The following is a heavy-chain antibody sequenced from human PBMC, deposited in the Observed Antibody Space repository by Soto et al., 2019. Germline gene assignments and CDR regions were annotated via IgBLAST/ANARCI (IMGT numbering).Heavy chain of an antibody. CDR1: GGSFSGYY. J-gene: IGHJ5*02. CDR2: INHSGST. V-gene: IGHV4-34*01. D-gene: IGHD2-15*01. CDR3: ARVLAPDGRRGGSCYECWFDP. Sequence: PSETLSLTCAVYGGSFSGYYWSWIRQPPGKGLEWIGEINHSGSTNYNPSLKSRVTISVDTSKNQFSLKLSSVTAADTAVYYCARVLAPDGRRGGSCYECWFDPWGQGTLVTVSS.